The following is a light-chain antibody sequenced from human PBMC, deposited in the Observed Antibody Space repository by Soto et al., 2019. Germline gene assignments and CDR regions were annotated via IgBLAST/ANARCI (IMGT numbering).Light chain of an antibody. Sequence: NFMLTQPHSVSESPGKTVTISCTRSSGSIASKYVQWYQQRPGSAPAPVIYQDNQRPSGVPDRFSASIDISSNSASLTISGLEPEDEADYYCQSYDSSLQRVFGGGTKLTVL. CDR1: SGSIASKY. J-gene: IGLJ3*02. CDR3: QSYDSSLQRV. CDR2: QDN. V-gene: IGLV6-57*03.